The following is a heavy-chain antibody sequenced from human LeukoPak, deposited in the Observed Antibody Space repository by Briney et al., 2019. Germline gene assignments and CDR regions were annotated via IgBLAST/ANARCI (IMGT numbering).Heavy chain of an antibody. Sequence: SLKVSCKASGGTFSNHAVSWVRQAPGQGLEWTGGTTPIFGSANYAQKFQGRVTIATDESTSTAYMELSSLRSEDTAVYYCARAPFYFDSSGYSMDAFDIWGQGTMVTVSS. V-gene: IGHV1-69*05. J-gene: IGHJ3*02. D-gene: IGHD3-22*01. CDR1: GGTFSNHA. CDR3: ARAPFYFDSSGYSMDAFDI. CDR2: TTPIFGSA.